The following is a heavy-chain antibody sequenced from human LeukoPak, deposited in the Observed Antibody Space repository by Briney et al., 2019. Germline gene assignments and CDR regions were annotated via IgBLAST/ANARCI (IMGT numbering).Heavy chain of an antibody. J-gene: IGHJ4*02. CDR2: IYPGEGIYATATT. CDR1: GVSISAYY. V-gene: IGHV4-4*07. D-gene: IGHD4-11*01. Sequence: SETLSLTCSVSGVSISAYYWSWIRQSAGNRLEWIGRIYPGEGIYATATTSYNPSFKGRVTMSGDTSKNQLSLKLSSVTAADTAVYYCARDPTTVTTIFDSWGQGILVTVSS. CDR3: ARDPTTVTTIFDS.